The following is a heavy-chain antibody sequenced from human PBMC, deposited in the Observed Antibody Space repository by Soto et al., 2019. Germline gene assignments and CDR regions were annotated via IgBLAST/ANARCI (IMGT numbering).Heavy chain of an antibody. CDR2: INAGNGNT. V-gene: IGHV1-3*01. J-gene: IGHJ4*02. D-gene: IGHD3-10*01. CDR3: ARGPGGPDGPGDY. Sequence: QVQLVQSGAEVKKPAASVKVSCKASGYTFTSYAMHWVRQAPGQRLEWMGWINAGNGNTKYSQKFQGRVTITRDTSADTAYRERGRLRCEDTAVYYCARGPGGPDGPGDYWGQGTLVTVSS. CDR1: GYTFTSYA.